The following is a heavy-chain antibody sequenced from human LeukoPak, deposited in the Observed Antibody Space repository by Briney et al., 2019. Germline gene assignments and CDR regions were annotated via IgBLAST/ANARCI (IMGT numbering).Heavy chain of an antibody. Sequence: GGSLRLSCAASGFTFRTYSMNWVRQAPGKGLEWVSYISGTGATVYYADSVKGRFTISRDNAKNSLYLQMNSLRDEDTAVYYCARGANVLLWFGELLAYWGQGTLVTVSS. D-gene: IGHD3-10*01. CDR1: GFTFRTYS. CDR2: ISGTGATV. J-gene: IGHJ4*02. V-gene: IGHV3-48*02. CDR3: ARGANVLLWFGELLAY.